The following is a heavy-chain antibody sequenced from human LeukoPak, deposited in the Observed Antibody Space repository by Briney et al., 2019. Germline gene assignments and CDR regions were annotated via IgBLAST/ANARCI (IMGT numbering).Heavy chain of an antibody. J-gene: IGHJ4*02. V-gene: IGHV3-7*01. Sequence: GGSLRLSCAASGFTFNNYWMSWVRQAPGKGLEWVANIREDGSEKYYVDSVKGQFTISRDNAKNSLFLQMDSLRAEDTAVYYCAREKSGSNAAFDYWGQGTLVTVSS. CDR3: AREKSGSNAAFDY. CDR1: GFTFNNYW. D-gene: IGHD1-26*01. CDR2: IREDGSEK.